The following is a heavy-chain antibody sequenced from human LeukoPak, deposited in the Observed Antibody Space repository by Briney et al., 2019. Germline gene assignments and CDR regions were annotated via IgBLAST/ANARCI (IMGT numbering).Heavy chain of an antibody. CDR2: IYSGDGT. CDR1: GGSVSSGSYS. Sequence: PSETLSLTCAVSGGSVSSGSYSWSWIRQPPGKGLEWVSTIYSGDGTYYADSVKGRFAISRDSSENTLNLHMNSLRAEDTAVYYCARDRGYAYGLYDAFDVWGQGTMVTVSS. J-gene: IGHJ3*01. D-gene: IGHD5-18*01. CDR3: ARDRGYAYGLYDAFDV. V-gene: IGHV3-66*01.